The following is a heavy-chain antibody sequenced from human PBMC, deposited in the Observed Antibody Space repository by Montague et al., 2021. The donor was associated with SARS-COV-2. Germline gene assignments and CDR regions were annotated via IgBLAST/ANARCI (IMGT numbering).Heavy chain of an antibody. Sequence: SLRLSCAASGFTFNNFGMHWVRQAPGKGLEWVTLISYEGSIKYYADSVKGRFTASRDSSRNTLYLHMNSLSEEDTAVYYCAKRSPVFHLRSGAGAMDVGGQGPAVTVSS. CDR2: ISYEGSIK. V-gene: IGHV3-30*18. D-gene: IGHD3-10*01. CDR1: GFTFNNFG. CDR3: AKRSPVFHLRSGAGAMDV. J-gene: IGHJ6*02.